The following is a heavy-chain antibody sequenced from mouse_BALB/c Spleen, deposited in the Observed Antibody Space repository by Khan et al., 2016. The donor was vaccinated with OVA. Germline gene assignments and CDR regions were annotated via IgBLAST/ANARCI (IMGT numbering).Heavy chain of an antibody. V-gene: IGHV1-9*01. Sequence: QVQLQQPGAELMKPGASVKISCKASGYTFSSYWIEWVKQRPGHGLVWIGEILPGSGNNNFNEKFRGKATFAADTSSNPAYLQLSSLTSEDSAVYYCARGNYYGSTSWLGYWGQGTMVTVSA. D-gene: IGHD1-1*01. CDR2: ILPGSGNN. CDR3: ARGNYYGSTSWLGY. J-gene: IGHJ3*01. CDR1: GYTFSSYW.